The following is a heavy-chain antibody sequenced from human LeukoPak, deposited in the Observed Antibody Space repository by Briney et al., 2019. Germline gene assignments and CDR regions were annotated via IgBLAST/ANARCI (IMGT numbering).Heavy chain of an antibody. V-gene: IGHV3-53*01. CDR2: IYSGGST. CDR3: AKDRIATAGGNWFDP. J-gene: IGHJ5*02. D-gene: IGHD6-13*01. CDR1: GFTVSSNY. Sequence: GGSLRLSCAASGFTVSSNYMSWVRQAPGKGLEWVSVIYSGGSTYYADSVKGRFTISRDNSKNTLYLQMNSPRAEDTAIYYCAKDRIATAGGNWFDPWGQGTLVTVSS.